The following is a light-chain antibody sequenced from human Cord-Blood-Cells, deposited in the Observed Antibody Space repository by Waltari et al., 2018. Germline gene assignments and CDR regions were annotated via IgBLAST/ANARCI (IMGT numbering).Light chain of an antibody. CDR2: SNN. J-gene: IGLJ2*01. CDR1: SSHIGGNT. Sequence: QSVLTQPPSASGTPGQRVTISCSGNSSHIGGNTVNWYQQLPGTAPKLLIYSNNQRPSGVPDRFSGSKSGTSASLAISGLQSEDEADYYCAAWDDSLNGVVFGGGTKLTVL. V-gene: IGLV1-44*01. CDR3: AAWDDSLNGVV.